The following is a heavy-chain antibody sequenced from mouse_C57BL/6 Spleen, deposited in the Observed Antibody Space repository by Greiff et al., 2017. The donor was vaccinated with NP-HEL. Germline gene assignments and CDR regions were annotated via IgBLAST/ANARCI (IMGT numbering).Heavy chain of an antibody. CDR3: ARDDGYGWFAY. CDR2: ISYDGSN. D-gene: IGHD2-3*01. CDR1: GYSITSGYY. J-gene: IGHJ3*01. V-gene: IGHV3-6*01. Sequence: ESGPGLVKPSQSLSLPCSVTGYSITSGYYWNWIRQFPGNKLEWMGYISYDGSNNYNPSLKNRISITRDTSKNQFFLKLNSVTTEDTATYYCARDDGYGWFAYWGQGTLVTVSA.